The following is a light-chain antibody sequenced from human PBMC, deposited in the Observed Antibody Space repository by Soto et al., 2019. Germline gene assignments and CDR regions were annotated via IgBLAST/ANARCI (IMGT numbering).Light chain of an antibody. CDR1: SSNIGAGYD. CDR3: QPYDSSLSGSGV. Sequence: QSVLTQPPSVSGAPGQRVTISCTGSSSNIGAGYDVNWYQQLPGTAPKLLIDGNSNRPSGVPDRFSGSKSGTSASLAITGLQAEDEADYYCQPYDSSLSGSGVFGTGTKVTVL. CDR2: GNS. J-gene: IGLJ1*01. V-gene: IGLV1-40*01.